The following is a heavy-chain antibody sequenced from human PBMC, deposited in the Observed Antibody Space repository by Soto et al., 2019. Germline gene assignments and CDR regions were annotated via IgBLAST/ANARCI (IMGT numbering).Heavy chain of an antibody. CDR1: GFTFSSYW. CDR3: ARGVYYYDTYYFDY. V-gene: IGHV3-7*01. CDR2: IKQDGSEK. Sequence: GGSLRLSCAASGFTFSSYWMSWVRQAPGKGLEWVANIKQDGSEKYYVDSVKGRFTISRDNAKNSLYLQMNSLGAEDTAVYYCARGVYYYDTYYFDYWGQGTLVTVSS. J-gene: IGHJ4*02. D-gene: IGHD3-22*01.